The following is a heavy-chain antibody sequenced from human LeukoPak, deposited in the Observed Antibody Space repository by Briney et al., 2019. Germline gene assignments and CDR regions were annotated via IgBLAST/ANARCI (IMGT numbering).Heavy chain of an antibody. D-gene: IGHD3-10*01. CDR1: GGSISSYY. J-gene: IGHJ6*03. CDR3: ARNSLIYYYGSGSTSNYYMDV. Sequence: SETLSLTCTVSGGSISSYYWSWIRQPPGKGLEWIGYIYYSGSTNYNPSLKSRVTISADTSKNQFSLKLSSVTGADTAVYYCARNSLIYYYGSGSTSNYYMDVWGKGTTVTISS. CDR2: IYYSGST. V-gene: IGHV4-59*01.